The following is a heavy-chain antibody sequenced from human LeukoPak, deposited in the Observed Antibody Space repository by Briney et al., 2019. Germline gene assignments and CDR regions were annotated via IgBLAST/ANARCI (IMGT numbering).Heavy chain of an antibody. J-gene: IGHJ4*02. V-gene: IGHV3-30*02. Sequence: GGSLRLSCAASGFTFSSYGMHWVRQAPGKGLEWVAFIRYDGSNKYYADSVKGRFTISRDNSKNTLYLQMNSLRAEDTAVYYCAKGVHSSSWNGAFDYWGQGTLVTVSS. D-gene: IGHD6-13*01. CDR3: AKGVHSSSWNGAFDY. CDR2: IRYDGSNK. CDR1: GFTFSSYG.